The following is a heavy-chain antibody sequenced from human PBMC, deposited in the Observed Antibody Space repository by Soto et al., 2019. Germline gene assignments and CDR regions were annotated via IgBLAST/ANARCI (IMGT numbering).Heavy chain of an antibody. V-gene: IGHV4-34*01. J-gene: IGHJ4*02. D-gene: IGHD5-12*01. CDR2: INHSGST. CDR3: ARGGYEPFGY. CDR1: GGSFSGYY. Sequence: QVQLQQWGAGLLKPSETLSLTCAVYGGSFSGYYWSWIRQPPGKGLEWIGEINHSGSTNYNPSLKSRVTISVDTSKNQFSLKLSSVTAADTAVYYCARGGYEPFGYWGQGTLVTVSS.